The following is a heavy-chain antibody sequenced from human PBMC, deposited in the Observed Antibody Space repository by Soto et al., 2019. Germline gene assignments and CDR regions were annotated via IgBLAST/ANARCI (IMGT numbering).Heavy chain of an antibody. D-gene: IGHD3-22*01. CDR1: GFTFSSYA. V-gene: IGHV3-23*01. CDR2: IISSGDST. Sequence: EVQLLESGGVLLQPGGSLRLSCAASGFTFSSYAMRWVRQSPGKGLEWVSAIISSGDSTYYTDSVKGRFTISRDNSKNTLYLQMNSLRDEDTAVYYCAKRYYYDNSGLWDYWGQGTLVTVSS. CDR3: AKRYYYDNSGLWDY. J-gene: IGHJ4*02.